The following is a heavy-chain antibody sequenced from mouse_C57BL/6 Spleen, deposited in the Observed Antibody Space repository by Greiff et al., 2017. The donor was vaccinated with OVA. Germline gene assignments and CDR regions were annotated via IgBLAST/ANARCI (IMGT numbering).Heavy chain of an antibody. D-gene: IGHD2-5*01. CDR2: ICSGGST. CDR3: AREYSNYVGYFDV. V-gene: IGHV2-2*01. Sequence: VLLQQSGPGLVQPSQSLSITCTASGFSLTSYGVHWVRQSPGKGLEWLAVICSGGSTDYNPAFISRLSISKDNSKSQVFFKMNSLQADDTAIYYCAREYSNYVGYFDVWGTGTTVTVSS. CDR1: GFSLTSYG. J-gene: IGHJ1*03.